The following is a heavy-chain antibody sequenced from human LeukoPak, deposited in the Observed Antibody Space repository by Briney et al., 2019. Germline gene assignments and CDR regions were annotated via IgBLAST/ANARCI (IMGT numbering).Heavy chain of an antibody. CDR3: ARTYYDSSGHRNFDY. V-gene: IGHV3-33*01. D-gene: IGHD3-22*01. CDR1: GFIFSSYG. J-gene: IGHJ4*02. CDR2: IWGDGSEK. Sequence: PGGSLRLSCAASGFIFSSYGMHWVRQAPGKGLEWVAVIWGDGSEKYHADSVKGRFTISRDISKNTLYLQMNSLRAEDTAVYYCARTYYDSSGHRNFDYWGQGTLVTVSS.